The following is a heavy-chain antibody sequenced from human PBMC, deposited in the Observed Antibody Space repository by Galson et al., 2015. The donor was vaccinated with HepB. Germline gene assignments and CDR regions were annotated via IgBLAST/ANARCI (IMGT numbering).Heavy chain of an antibody. CDR1: GFTFSSYA. Sequence: SLRLSCAASGFTFSSYAMSWVRQAPGKGLEWVSAISGSGGSTYYADSVKGRFTISRDNSKNTLYLQMNSLRAEDTAVYYCAKDQSLRITMVRGVKTHDAFDIWGQGTMVTVSS. CDR2: ISGSGGST. J-gene: IGHJ3*02. CDR3: AKDQSLRITMVRGVKTHDAFDI. V-gene: IGHV3-23*01. D-gene: IGHD3-10*01.